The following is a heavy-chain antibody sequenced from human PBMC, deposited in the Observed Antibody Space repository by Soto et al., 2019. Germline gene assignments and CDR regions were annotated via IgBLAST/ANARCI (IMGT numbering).Heavy chain of an antibody. J-gene: IGHJ3*02. CDR3: ARIATYDSSGYYSTFGAFDI. CDR1: GVSISSSRYY. D-gene: IGHD3-22*01. CDR2: IYYSGST. Sequence: SDTLSLTYTVSGVSISSSRYYWGWIRQPPGKRLEWIGSIYYSGSTYYNPSLKSRVTISVDTSKNQFSLKLSSVTAADTAVYYCARIATYDSSGYYSTFGAFDIWGQGTMVT. V-gene: IGHV4-39*01.